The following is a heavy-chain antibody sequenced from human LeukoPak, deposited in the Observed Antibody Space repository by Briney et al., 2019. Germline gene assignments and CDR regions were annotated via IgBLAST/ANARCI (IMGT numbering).Heavy chain of an antibody. CDR3: ARDSKVLLWFGEFPYYFDY. CDR2: IIPIFGTA. CDR1: GGTFSSYA. V-gene: IGHV1-69*01. J-gene: IGHJ4*02. Sequence: SVKVSCKASGGTFSSYAISWVRQAPGQGLEWMGGIIPIFGTANYAQKFQGRVTITADESTSTAYMELSSLRSEDTAVYYCARDSKVLLWFGEFPYYFDYWGQGTLVTVSS. D-gene: IGHD3-10*01.